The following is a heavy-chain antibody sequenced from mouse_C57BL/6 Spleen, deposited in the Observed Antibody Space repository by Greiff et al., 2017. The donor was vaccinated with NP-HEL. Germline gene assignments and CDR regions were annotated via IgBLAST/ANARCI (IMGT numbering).Heavy chain of an antibody. CDR2: IWRGGST. CDR1: GFSLTSYG. D-gene: IGHD2-3*01. J-gene: IGHJ4*01. CDR3: AKRSDGYYDYAMDY. Sequence: QVQLKESGPGLVQPSQSLSITCTVSGFSLTSYGVHWVRQSPGKGLEWLGVIWRGGSTDYNAAFMSRLSITKDNSKSQVFFKMNSLQADDTAIYYCAKRSDGYYDYAMDYWGQGTSVTVSS. V-gene: IGHV2-5*01.